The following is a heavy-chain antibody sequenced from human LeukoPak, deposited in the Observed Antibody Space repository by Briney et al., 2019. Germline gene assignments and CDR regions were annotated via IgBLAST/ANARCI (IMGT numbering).Heavy chain of an antibody. Sequence: PSETLSLTCAVYGGSFSGYYWSWIRQPPGKGLEWIGEINHSGSTNYNPSLKSRVTISVDTSKNQFSLKLSSVTAADTAVYYCARDRETRGFDYWGQGTLVTVSS. CDR2: INHSGST. CDR1: GGSFSGYY. CDR3: ARDRETRGFDY. D-gene: IGHD5-24*01. J-gene: IGHJ4*02. V-gene: IGHV4-34*01.